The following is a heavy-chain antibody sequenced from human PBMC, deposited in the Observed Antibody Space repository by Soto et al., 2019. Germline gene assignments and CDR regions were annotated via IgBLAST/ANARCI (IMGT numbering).Heavy chain of an antibody. D-gene: IGHD4-4*01. CDR1: GYTFTSYS. Sequence: ASVEVSCKASGYTFTSYSMSWVREARGQGLEWMGWINVYNGNTKYAQKFQGRVTMTTDTSTSTVYMELRSLSSDDTAVYYCARDGVAVTTGSSGYWGQGSLFSVSS. V-gene: IGHV1-18*01. CDR2: INVYNGNT. J-gene: IGHJ4*02. CDR3: ARDGVAVTTGSSGY.